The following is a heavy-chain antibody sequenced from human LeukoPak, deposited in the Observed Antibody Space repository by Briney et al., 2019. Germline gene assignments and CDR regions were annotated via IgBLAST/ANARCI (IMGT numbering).Heavy chain of an antibody. CDR1: GGSISSYY. V-gene: IGHV4-4*07. CDR3: ARDPEVVLYCSSTSCYRDIDAFDI. Sequence: TSSETLSLTCTVSGGSISSYYWSWIRQPAGKGLEWIGRIYTSGSTNYNPSLKSRVTMSVDTSKNQFSLKLSSVTAADTAVYYCARDPEVVLYCSSTSCYRDIDAFDIWGQGTMVTVSS. CDR2: IYTSGST. J-gene: IGHJ3*02. D-gene: IGHD2-2*01.